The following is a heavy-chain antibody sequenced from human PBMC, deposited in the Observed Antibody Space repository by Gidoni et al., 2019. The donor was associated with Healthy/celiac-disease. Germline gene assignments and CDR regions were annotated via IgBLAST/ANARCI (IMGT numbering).Heavy chain of an antibody. V-gene: IGHV4-39*01. CDR3: ARLVSGSYYRDYYYYYGMDV. CDR2: IYYSGST. CDR1: GGSISSSSYY. Sequence: QLQLQESGPGLVKPSETLSLTCTVSGGSISSSSYYWGWIRQPPGKGLEWIGSIYYSGSTYYNPSLKSRVTISVDTSKNQFSLKLSSVTAADTAVYYCARLVSGSYYRDYYYYYGMDVWGQGTTVTVSS. J-gene: IGHJ6*02. D-gene: IGHD3-10*01.